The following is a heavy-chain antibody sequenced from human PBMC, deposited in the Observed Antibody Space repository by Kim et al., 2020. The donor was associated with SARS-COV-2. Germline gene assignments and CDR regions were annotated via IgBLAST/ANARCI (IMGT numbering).Heavy chain of an antibody. J-gene: IGHJ5*02. V-gene: IGHV3-23*01. D-gene: IGHD2-2*01. CDR3: AKEVIYCSSTSCYNWFDP. CDR2: ISGSGGST. CDR1: GFTFSSYA. Sequence: GGSLRLSCAASGFTFSSYAMSWVRQAPGKGLEWVSAISGSGGSTYYADSVKGRFTISRDNSKNTLYLQMNSLRAEDTAVYYCAKEVIYCSSTSCYNWFDPWGQGTLVTVSS.